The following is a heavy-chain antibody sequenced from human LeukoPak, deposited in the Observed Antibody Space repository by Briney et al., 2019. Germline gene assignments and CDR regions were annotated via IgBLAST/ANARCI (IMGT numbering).Heavy chain of an antibody. V-gene: IGHV1-18*01. CDR3: AREGPGSRFYDFWSGYYNYYGMDV. Sequence: ASVKVSCKASGYTFASYGISWVRQAPGQGLEWMGWISAYNGNTNYAQKLQGRVTMTTDTSTSTAYMELRSLRSDDTAVYYCAREGPGSRFYDFWSGYYNYYGMDVWGQGTTVTVSS. CDR1: GYTFASYG. CDR2: ISAYNGNT. J-gene: IGHJ6*02. D-gene: IGHD3-3*01.